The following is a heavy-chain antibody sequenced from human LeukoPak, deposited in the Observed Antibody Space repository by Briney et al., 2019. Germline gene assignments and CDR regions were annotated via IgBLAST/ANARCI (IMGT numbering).Heavy chain of an antibody. CDR3: AREIAAAGTTAYYYMDV. Sequence: ASVKVSCKASGYTVTGYYMHWVRQAPGQGLEWMGWINPNSGGTNYAQKFQGRVTMTRDTSISTAYMELSRLRSDDTAVYYCAREIAAAGTTAYYYMDVWGKGTTVTVSS. CDR2: INPNSGGT. D-gene: IGHD6-13*01. CDR1: GYTVTGYY. J-gene: IGHJ6*03. V-gene: IGHV1-2*02.